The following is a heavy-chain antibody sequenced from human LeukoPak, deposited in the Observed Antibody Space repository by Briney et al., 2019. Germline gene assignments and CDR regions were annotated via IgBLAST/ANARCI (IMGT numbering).Heavy chain of an antibody. CDR1: GGSFSNYY. D-gene: IGHD3-3*01. Sequence: PSETLSLTCAVYGGSFSNYYWGWIRQPPGKGLEWIGSIYYSGSTYYNPSLKSRVTISVDTSKNQFSLKLSSVAAADTAVYYCARRRFGMDVWGQGTTVTVSS. V-gene: IGHV4-39*01. J-gene: IGHJ6*02. CDR3: ARRRFGMDV. CDR2: IYYSGST.